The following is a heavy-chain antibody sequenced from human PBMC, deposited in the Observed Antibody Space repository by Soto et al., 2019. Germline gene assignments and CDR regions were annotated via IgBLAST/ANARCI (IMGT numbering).Heavy chain of an antibody. D-gene: IGHD1-7*01. CDR2: IYRTGST. CDR3: ASRDPGTSVDY. CDR1: GGSFTSNNW. V-gene: IGHV4-4*02. J-gene: IGHJ4*02. Sequence: SETLSLTCAASGGSFTSNNWWTWVRQPPGQGLEWIGEIYRTGSTNYNPSLKSRVTISLDKSENQFSLKVTSLTAADTAVYYCASRDPGTSVDYWGQGTLVTVSS.